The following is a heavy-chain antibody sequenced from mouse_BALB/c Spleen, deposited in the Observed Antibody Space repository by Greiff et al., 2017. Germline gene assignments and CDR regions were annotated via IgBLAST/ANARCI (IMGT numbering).Heavy chain of an antibody. D-gene: IGHD1-1*01. CDR2: INPYNDGT. CDR1: GYTFTSYV. CDR3: ARPDYYGSSLHSPYAMDY. J-gene: IGHJ4*01. V-gene: IGHV1-14*01. Sequence: VQLKQSGPELVKPGASVKMSCKASGYTFTSYVMHWVKQKPGQGLEWIGYINPYNDGTKYNEKFKGKATLTSDKSSSTAYMELSSLTSEDSAVYYCARPDYYGSSLHSPYAMDYWGQGTSVTVSS.